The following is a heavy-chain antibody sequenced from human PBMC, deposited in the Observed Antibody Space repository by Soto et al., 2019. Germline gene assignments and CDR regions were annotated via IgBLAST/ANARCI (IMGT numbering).Heavy chain of an antibody. J-gene: IGHJ6*02. CDR3: GRWGVAGTGGYGMDV. CDR2: IWYDGSNK. D-gene: IGHD6-19*01. Sequence: QVQLVESGGGVVQPGRSLRLSCAASGFTFSSYGMHWVRQAPGKGLEWVAVIWYDGSNKYYEDSVKGRFTISRDNSKNALYLQMSSLRAEDTAVYYCGRWGVAGTGGYGMDVWGQGTTVTVSS. V-gene: IGHV3-33*01. CDR1: GFTFSSYG.